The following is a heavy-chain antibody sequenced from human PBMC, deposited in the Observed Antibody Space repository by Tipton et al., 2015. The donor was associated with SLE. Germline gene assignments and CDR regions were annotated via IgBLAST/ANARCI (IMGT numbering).Heavy chain of an antibody. V-gene: IGHV4-34*01. CDR1: GGSFSGYY. J-gene: IGHJ4*02. D-gene: IGHD6-6*01. CDR2: INHSGST. Sequence: TLSLTCAVYGGSFSGYYWSWIRQPPGKGLDWIGEINHSGSTNYNPSLKSRVTISVDTSKNQFSLKLSSVTAADTAVYYCARGRGSSSSGHYWGQGTLVTVSS. CDR3: ARGRGSSSSGHY.